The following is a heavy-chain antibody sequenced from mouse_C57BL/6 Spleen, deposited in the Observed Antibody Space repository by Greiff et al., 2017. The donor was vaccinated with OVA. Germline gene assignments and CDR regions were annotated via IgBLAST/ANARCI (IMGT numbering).Heavy chain of an antibody. D-gene: IGHD1-1*01. J-gene: IGHJ4*01. V-gene: IGHV1-54*01. CDR2: INPGSGGT. CDR1: GYAFTNYL. CDR3: AITTVVDYYAMDY. Sequence: VQLQQSGAELVRPGTSVKVSCKASGYAFTNYLIEWVKQRPGQGLEWIGVINPGSGGTNYNEKFKGKGTLTADKSSSTAYMQLSSLTSEDSAVYFCAITTVVDYYAMDYWGQGTSVTVSS.